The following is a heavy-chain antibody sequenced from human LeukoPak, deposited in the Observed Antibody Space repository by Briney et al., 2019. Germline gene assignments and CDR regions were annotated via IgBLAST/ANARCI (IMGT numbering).Heavy chain of an antibody. V-gene: IGHV3-30*18. J-gene: IGHJ1*01. CDR1: GFTFSSYT. CDR2: ISYDGSNK. CDR3: AKDRYSGYDGYFQH. Sequence: GGSLRLSCAASGFTFSSYTMSWVRQAPGKGLKWVAVISYDGSNKYYADSVKGRFTISRDNSKNTLYLQMNSLRAEDTAVYYCAKDRYSGYDGYFQHWGQGTLVTVSS. D-gene: IGHD5-12*01.